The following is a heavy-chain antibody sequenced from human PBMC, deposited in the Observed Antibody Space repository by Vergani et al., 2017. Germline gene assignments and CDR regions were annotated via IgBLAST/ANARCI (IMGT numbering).Heavy chain of an antibody. D-gene: IGHD3-22*01. CDR2: INHSGST. CDR1: GGSISSSSSY. Sequence: QLQLQESGPGLVKPSETLSLTCTVSGGSISSSSSYWGWIRQPPGKGLEWVGEINHSGSTNYNPSLKSRVTISVDTSKNQFSLKLSAVTAADTAVYYCARGGCGSSGPGCYYYYGMDVWGQGTTVTVSS. CDR3: ARGGCGSSGPGCYYYYGMDV. J-gene: IGHJ6*02. V-gene: IGHV4-39*07.